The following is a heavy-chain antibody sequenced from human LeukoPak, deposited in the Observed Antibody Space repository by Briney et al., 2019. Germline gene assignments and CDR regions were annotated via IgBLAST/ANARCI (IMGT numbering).Heavy chain of an antibody. Sequence: SGGSLRLSCAASGFTFSAYWMHWVRQAPGKGLVWVSRITPDGSGTTYADSVKGRFTISRDNAKNSLYLQMDSLRAEDTAVYYCATGRDYFIYWSQGTLVTVSS. V-gene: IGHV3-74*03. CDR1: GFTFSAYW. CDR2: ITPDGSGT. J-gene: IGHJ4*02. CDR3: ATGRDYFIY.